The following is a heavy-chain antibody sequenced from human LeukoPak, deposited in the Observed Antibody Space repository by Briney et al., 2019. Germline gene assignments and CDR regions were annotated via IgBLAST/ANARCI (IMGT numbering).Heavy chain of an antibody. J-gene: IGHJ6*03. CDR3: AKGTHYYYYYMDV. CDR1: GFTFSSYA. V-gene: IGHV3-23*01. CDR2: ISGSGGST. Sequence: GSLRLSCAASGFTFSSYAMSWVRQAPGKGLEWVSAISGSGGSTNYADSVKGRFTISRDNSKNTLYLQMNSLRAEDTAVYYCAKGTHYYYYYMDVWGKGTTVTVSS.